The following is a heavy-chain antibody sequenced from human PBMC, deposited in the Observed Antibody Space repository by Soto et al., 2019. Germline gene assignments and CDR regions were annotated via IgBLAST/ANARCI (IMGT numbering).Heavy chain of an antibody. CDR1: GGTFSSYA. D-gene: IGHD3-22*01. Sequence: GASVKVSCKASGGTFSSYAISWVRQAPGQGLEWMGGIIPIFGTANYAQKFQGRVTITADESTSTAYMGLSSLRSEDTAVYYCAILPSPYDSSGYYPYYFDYWGQGTLVTVSS. J-gene: IGHJ4*02. CDR2: IIPIFGTA. V-gene: IGHV1-69*13. CDR3: AILPSPYDSSGYYPYYFDY.